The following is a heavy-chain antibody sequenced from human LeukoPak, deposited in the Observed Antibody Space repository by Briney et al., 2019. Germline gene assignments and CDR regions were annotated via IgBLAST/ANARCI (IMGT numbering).Heavy chain of an antibody. J-gene: IGHJ3*02. CDR3: ARPLPYCTNGVCSQRGGAFDI. CDR1: GGSISSSSYY. Sequence: PSETLSLTCTVSGGSISSSSYYWGWIRQPPGKGLEWIGSIYYSGSTYYNPSLKSRVTISVDTSKNQFSLKLSSVTAADTAVYYCARPLPYCTNGVCSQRGGAFDIWGQGTMVTVSS. V-gene: IGHV4-39*01. CDR2: IYYSGST. D-gene: IGHD2-8*01.